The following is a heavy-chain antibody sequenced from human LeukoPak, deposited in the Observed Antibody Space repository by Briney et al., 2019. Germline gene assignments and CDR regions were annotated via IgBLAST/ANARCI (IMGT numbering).Heavy chain of an antibody. CDR2: ISGSGGRT. CDR3: AKVLGDYGIYYYYGMDV. CDR1: GFTFSSYA. D-gene: IGHD4-17*01. Sequence: GGSLRLPCAAPGFTFSSYAMSWVRQAPGKGLEWVSAISGSGGRTYYADSVKGRFTISRDNSKNTLYLQMNSLRAEDTAVYYCAKVLGDYGIYYYYGMDVWGQGTTVTVSS. V-gene: IGHV3-23*01. J-gene: IGHJ6*02.